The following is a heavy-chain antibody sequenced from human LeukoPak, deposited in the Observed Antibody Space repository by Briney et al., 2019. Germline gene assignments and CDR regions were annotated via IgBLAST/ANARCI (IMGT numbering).Heavy chain of an antibody. CDR2: ISGSGST. J-gene: IGHJ5*02. D-gene: IGHD3-10*01. CDR1: GFTFSSYE. V-gene: IGHV3-23*01. Sequence: PGGSLRLSCAASGFTFSSYEMNWVRQAPGKGLEWVSAISGSGSTYYADSVKGRFTISRDNSKNTLYLQMNSLRAEDTALYYCAREQGMVRGSWFDPWGQGTLVTVSS. CDR3: AREQGMVRGSWFDP.